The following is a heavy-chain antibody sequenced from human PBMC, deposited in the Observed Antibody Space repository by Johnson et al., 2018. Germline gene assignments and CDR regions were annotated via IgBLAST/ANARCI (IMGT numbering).Heavy chain of an antibody. J-gene: IGHJ6*03. Sequence: VQLLESGGGVVQPGRSLRLSCAASGFTFSSYGMHWVRQAPGKGLEWVAVISYDGSNKYYADSVKGRFTISRDNSKNTLYLQMNSLRAEDTAVYYCAKDGYDFWSNYYYYMDVWGKGTTVTVSS. V-gene: IGHV3-30*18. D-gene: IGHD3-3*01. CDR1: GFTFSSYG. CDR2: ISYDGSNK. CDR3: AKDGYDFWSNYYYYMDV.